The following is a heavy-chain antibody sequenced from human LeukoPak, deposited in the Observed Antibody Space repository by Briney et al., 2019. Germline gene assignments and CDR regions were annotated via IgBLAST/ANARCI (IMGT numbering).Heavy chain of an antibody. CDR1: GFTFSSYA. CDR3: ARYDYVWGSYRNPTAYYFDY. CDR2: ISGSGGST. D-gene: IGHD3-16*02. J-gene: IGHJ4*02. V-gene: IGHV3-23*01. Sequence: GGSLRLSCAASGFTFSSYAMSWVRQAPGKGLEWVSAISGSGGSTYYADSVKGRFTTSRDNSKNTLYLQMNSLRAEDTAVYYCARYDYVWGSYRNPTAYYFDYWGQGTLVTVSS.